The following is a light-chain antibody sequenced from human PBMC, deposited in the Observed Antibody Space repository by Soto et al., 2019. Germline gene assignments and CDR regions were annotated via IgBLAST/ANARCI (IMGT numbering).Light chain of an antibody. J-gene: IGLJ1*01. V-gene: IGLV2-14*01. Sequence: QSVLTQPASVSGSPGQSITISCTGTSGDVGGYKYVSWYQQHPGKAPKLIIYDVTNRPSGISNRFSGSKSGNTASLTISGLQAEDEADYYCSSYTSSSSYVFGTGTKVTVL. CDR3: SSYTSSSSYV. CDR2: DVT. CDR1: SGDVGGYKY.